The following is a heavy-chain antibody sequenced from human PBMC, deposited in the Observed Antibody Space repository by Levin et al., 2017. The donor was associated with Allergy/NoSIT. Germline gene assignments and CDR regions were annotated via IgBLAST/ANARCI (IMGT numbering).Heavy chain of an antibody. V-gene: IGHV5-51*01. J-gene: IGHJ6*03. CDR2: IYPGDSDT. Sequence: GESLKISCKGSGYSFTSYWIGWVRQMPGKGLEWMGIIYPGDSDTRYSPSFQGQVTISADKSISTAYLQWSSLKASDTAMYYCARPRYSSSPPIGYYYMDVWGKGTTVTVSS. CDR3: ARPRYSSSPPIGYYYMDV. CDR1: GYSFTSYW. D-gene: IGHD6-13*01.